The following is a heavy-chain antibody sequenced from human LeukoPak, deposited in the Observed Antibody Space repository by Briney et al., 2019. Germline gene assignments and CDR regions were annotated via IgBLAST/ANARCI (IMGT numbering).Heavy chain of an antibody. CDR1: GFTFSSYS. CDR3: ARGTYYYGSGSYGGFDY. V-gene: IGHV3-48*01. CDR2: ISSSSSTI. D-gene: IGHD3-10*01. Sequence: PGGSLRLSCAASGFTFSSYSMNWVRQAPGKGLEWVSYISSSSSTIYYADSVKGRFTISRDNSKNTLYLQMNSLRAEDTAVYYCARGTYYYGSGSYGGFDYWGQGTLVTVSS. J-gene: IGHJ4*02.